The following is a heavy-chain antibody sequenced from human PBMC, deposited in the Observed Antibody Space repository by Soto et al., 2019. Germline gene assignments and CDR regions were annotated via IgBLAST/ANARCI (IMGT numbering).Heavy chain of an antibody. CDR2: INPNSGGT. Sequence: ASVKVSCKASGYTFTGYYMHWVRQAPGQGLEWMGWINPNSGGTNYAQKFQGWVTMTRDTSISTAYMELSRLGSDDTAVYYCARGVYYDFWSGYFPPERYYYYGMDVWGQGTTVTVSS. J-gene: IGHJ6*02. V-gene: IGHV1-2*04. D-gene: IGHD3-3*01. CDR1: GYTFTGYY. CDR3: ARGVYYDFWSGYFPPERYYYYGMDV.